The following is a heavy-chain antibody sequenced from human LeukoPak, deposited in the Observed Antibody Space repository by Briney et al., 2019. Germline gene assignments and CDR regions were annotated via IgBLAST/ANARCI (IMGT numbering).Heavy chain of an antibody. CDR2: ISGSGVTT. V-gene: IGHV3-23*01. CDR3: AKDRITGGYNHYYLDF. D-gene: IGHD5-24*01. J-gene: IGHJ4*02. CDR1: QFTFSSYA. Sequence: GRSLRLSCEASQFTFSSYAMSWVRQAPGKGLEWVSGISGSGVTTYYADSVKGRFLISRDNVQNKLYLQMSSLRAEDTAVYYCAKDRITGGYNHYYLDFWGQGTLVTVSS.